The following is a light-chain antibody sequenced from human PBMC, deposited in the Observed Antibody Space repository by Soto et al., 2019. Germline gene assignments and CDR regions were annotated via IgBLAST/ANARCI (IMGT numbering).Light chain of an antibody. CDR3: SSYTSSSTLV. Sequence: QSALAQPASVSGSPGQSITISCTGASSDVDAYNFVSWYQQHPGKAPKLMIYDVSNGPSGVSHRFSASKSGNTASLTISGLQAEDEADYYCSSYTSSSTLVFGGGTKLTVL. CDR2: DVS. V-gene: IGLV2-14*01. J-gene: IGLJ2*01. CDR1: SSDVDAYNF.